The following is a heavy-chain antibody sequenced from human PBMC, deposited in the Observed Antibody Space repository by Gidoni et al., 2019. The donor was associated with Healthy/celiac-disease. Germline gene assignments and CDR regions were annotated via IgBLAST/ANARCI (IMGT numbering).Heavy chain of an antibody. CDR1: GFTFSSYS. V-gene: IGHV3-21*01. CDR2: ISSSSSYI. D-gene: IGHD3-3*01. CDR3: ARDVSSGFWSDYYIYYYGMDV. J-gene: IGHJ6*02. Sequence: EVQLVESGGGLVKPGGSLRLSCAASGFTFSSYSMNWVRQAPGKGLEWVSSISSSSSYIYYADSVKGRFTISRDNAKNSLYLQMNSLRAEDTAVYYCARDVSSGFWSDYYIYYYGMDVWGQGTTVTVSS.